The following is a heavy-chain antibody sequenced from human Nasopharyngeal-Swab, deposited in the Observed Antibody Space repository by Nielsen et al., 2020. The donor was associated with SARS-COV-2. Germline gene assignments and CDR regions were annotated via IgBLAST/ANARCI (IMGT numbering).Heavy chain of an antibody. CDR3: ARDSSAGNYINDAFDI. Sequence: GGSLRLSCAVSGLTVSSTYMSWVRQAPGKGLEWVSVTEIGGTTHYADSVKGRFSISRDSSTNTLYLQMNNVRAEDTAVYYCARDSSAGNYINDAFDIWGQGTMVTVSS. J-gene: IGHJ3*02. CDR1: GLTVSSTY. V-gene: IGHV3-53*01. D-gene: IGHD1-7*01. CDR2: TEIGGTT.